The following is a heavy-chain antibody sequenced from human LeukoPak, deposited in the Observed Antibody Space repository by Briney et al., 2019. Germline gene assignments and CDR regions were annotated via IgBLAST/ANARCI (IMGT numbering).Heavy chain of an antibody. CDR2: ISAYNGNT. CDR1: GYTFTSYG. Sequence: GASLKVSCKASGYTFTSYGISWVRQAPGQGLEWMGWISAYNGNTNYAQKLQGRVTMTTDTSTSTAYMELRSLRSDDTAVYYCARVEYDYVWGSYRVLGYWGQGTLVTVSS. D-gene: IGHD3-16*02. V-gene: IGHV1-18*01. CDR3: ARVEYDYVWGSYRVLGY. J-gene: IGHJ4*02.